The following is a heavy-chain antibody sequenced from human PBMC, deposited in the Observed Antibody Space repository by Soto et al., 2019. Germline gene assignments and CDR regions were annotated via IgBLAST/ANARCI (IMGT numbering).Heavy chain of an antibody. J-gene: IGHJ6*02. CDR3: ARDRIVVATDVGTRYYDYGMDV. D-gene: IGHD2-2*01. CDR1: GGSIRSGGHY. CDR2: IYYNGST. V-gene: IGHV4-31*03. Sequence: PSETLSLTFTASGGSIRSGGHYWTWIRQYPGTGPDWIGNIYYNGSTYYNPSLKSRLTILLDTSKKQFYMRLSSVTAADTAVYYCARDRIVVATDVGTRYYDYGMDVWGQGTTVAVSS.